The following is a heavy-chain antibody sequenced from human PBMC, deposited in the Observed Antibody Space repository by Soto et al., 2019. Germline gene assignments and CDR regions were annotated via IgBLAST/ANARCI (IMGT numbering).Heavy chain of an antibody. CDR1: GYTFTRYD. D-gene: IGHD4-17*01. J-gene: IGHJ1*01. V-gene: IGHV1-8*01. Sequence: ASVKVSCKASGYTFTRYDINWVRQATGQGLEWMGWMNANSGNTGYAQKFQGRVTMTRDTSMSTAYMELSSLRSDDTAVYYCARDGYDYGDYVYFQHWGQGTLVTVSS. CDR2: MNANSGNT. CDR3: ARDGYDYGDYVYFQH.